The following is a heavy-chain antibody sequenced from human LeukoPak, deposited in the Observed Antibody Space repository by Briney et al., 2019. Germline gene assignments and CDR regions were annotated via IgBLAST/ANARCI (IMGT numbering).Heavy chain of an antibody. V-gene: IGHV4-39*01. CDR3: ARLRRDYYYYIDA. CDR1: GGSISSSSYY. J-gene: IGHJ6*03. Sequence: PSETLSLTCTVSGGSISSSSYYWDWIRQPPGKGLEWIGSVYYSGSTYYTPSLKSRVTISVDTSKNQFSLKLSSVTAADTAVYYCARLRRDYYYYIDAWGKGTTVTVSS. CDR2: VYYSGST.